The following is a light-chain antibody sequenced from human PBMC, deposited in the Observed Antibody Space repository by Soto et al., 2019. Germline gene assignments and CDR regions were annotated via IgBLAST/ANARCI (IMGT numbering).Light chain of an antibody. V-gene: IGLV1-44*01. Sequence: QSVLTQPPSASGTPGQKVTISCSGSSSNIGPNAVNWYQQLPGTAPKLLLYNNNQRPSGVSDRFSGSKSGTSASLAISGLQFDDEADYYCAAWDDSLNGLVFGTGTKLTVL. CDR2: NNN. J-gene: IGLJ1*01. CDR3: AAWDDSLNGLV. CDR1: SSNIGPNA.